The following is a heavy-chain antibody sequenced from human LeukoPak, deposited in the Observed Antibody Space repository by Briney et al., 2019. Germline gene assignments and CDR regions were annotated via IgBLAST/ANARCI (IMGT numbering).Heavy chain of an antibody. CDR1: GYTFTSYY. CDR3: ARDQDDFWSGYYDARGTQNYYGMDV. Sequence: ASVKVSCKASGYTFTSYYMHWVRQAPGQGLEWMGIINPSGGSTSYAQKFQGRVTMTRDTSTSTVYMELSSLRSEDTAVYYCARDQDDFWSGYYDARGTQNYYGMDVWGQGTTVTVSS. CDR2: INPSGGST. J-gene: IGHJ6*02. V-gene: IGHV1-46*01. D-gene: IGHD3-3*01.